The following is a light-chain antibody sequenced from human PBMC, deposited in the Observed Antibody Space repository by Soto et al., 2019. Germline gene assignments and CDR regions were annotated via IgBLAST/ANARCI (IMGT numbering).Light chain of an antibody. CDR2: DAS. V-gene: IGKV1-33*01. CDR3: QQSDSLPIT. Sequence: DIQMTQSPSSLSASVGDRVTITCRASQDISNYLNWYQQRPEKAPKLLIHDASNLERGVPSRFSGTRSATHFTFAITSLQPEDVATYYCQQSDSLPITFGQGTRLE. J-gene: IGKJ5*01. CDR1: QDISNY.